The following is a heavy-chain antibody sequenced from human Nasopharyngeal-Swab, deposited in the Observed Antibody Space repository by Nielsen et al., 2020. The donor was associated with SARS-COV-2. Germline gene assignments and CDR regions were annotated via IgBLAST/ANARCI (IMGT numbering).Heavy chain of an antibody. Sequence: GGSLRLSCAASGFTFSSYGMHWVRQAPGKGLEWVAVISYDGSNKYYADSAKGRFTISRDNSKNTLYLQMNSLRAEDTAVYYCAKAGDYGDYSAHYYMDVWGKGTTVTVSS. CDR2: ISYDGSNK. D-gene: IGHD4-17*01. V-gene: IGHV3-30*18. CDR3: AKAGDYGDYSAHYYMDV. J-gene: IGHJ6*03. CDR1: GFTFSSYG.